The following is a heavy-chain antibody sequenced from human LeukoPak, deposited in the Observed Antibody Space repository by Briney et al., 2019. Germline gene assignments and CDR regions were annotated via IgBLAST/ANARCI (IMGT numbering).Heavy chain of an antibody. CDR2: IYYSGST. J-gene: IGHJ4*02. V-gene: IGHV4-59*12. D-gene: IGHD2-2*03. CDR1: GGSISSYY. Sequence: KSSETLSLTCTVSGGSISSYYWSWIRQPPGKGLEWIGYIYYSGSTNYNPSLKSRVTISVDTSKNQFSLKLSSVTAADTAVYYCARDGYLAVDYWGQGTLVTVSS. CDR3: ARDGYLAVDY.